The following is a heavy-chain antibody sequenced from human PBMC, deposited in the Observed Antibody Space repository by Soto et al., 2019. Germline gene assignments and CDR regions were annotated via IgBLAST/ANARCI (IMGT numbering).Heavy chain of an antibody. CDR2: TGATGRTT. Sequence: VGSLRLSCAASGFTFNIYAMTWVRQAPGKGLEWVSTTGATGRTTYYSDSVKGRFTVSRDNSKNTLDLQMSNLRAEDTAVYYCATVHNTSRSFDYWGQGTLVTVSS. V-gene: IGHV3-23*01. J-gene: IGHJ4*02. D-gene: IGHD1-20*01. CDR3: ATVHNTSRSFDY. CDR1: GFTFNIYA.